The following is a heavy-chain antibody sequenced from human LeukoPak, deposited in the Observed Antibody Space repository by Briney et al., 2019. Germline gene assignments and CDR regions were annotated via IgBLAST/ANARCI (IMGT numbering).Heavy chain of an antibody. J-gene: IGHJ4*02. CDR3: ARNAYYSADY. CDR2: ISDSGNT. Sequence: SETLSLTCTVSGASISSYYWAWIRQPPGEGLEWIGYISDSGNTNYNSSLKSRVTISLDKSKNQFSVMLTPVTAADTAVYYCARNAYYSADYWGQGTLVTVSS. V-gene: IGHV4-59*12. CDR1: GASISSYY. D-gene: IGHD2/OR15-2a*01.